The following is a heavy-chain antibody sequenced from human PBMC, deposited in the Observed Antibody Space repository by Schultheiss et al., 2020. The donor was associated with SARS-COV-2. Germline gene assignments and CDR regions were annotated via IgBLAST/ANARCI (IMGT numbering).Heavy chain of an antibody. V-gene: IGHV3-53*03. Sequence: GSLRLSCAASGFTVSSNYMSWVRQAPGKGLEWVSGISWNSGSIGYADSVKGRFTISRDNSNNTLYLQMNSLKAEDTAVYYCARGNWGYYYGMDVWGQGTTVTVSS. CDR3: ARGNWGYYYGMDV. D-gene: IGHD7-27*01. CDR1: GFTVSSNY. CDR2: ISWNSGSI. J-gene: IGHJ6*02.